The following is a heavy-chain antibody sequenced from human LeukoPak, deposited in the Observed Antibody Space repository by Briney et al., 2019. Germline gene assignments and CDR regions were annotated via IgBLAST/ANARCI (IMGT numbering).Heavy chain of an antibody. CDR1: GGTFTSYA. D-gene: IGHD5-24*01. CDR2: IVLVFGTA. Sequence: GASVKVSCKASGGTFTSYAIRWVRQAPGQGLEWMGGIVLVFGTANYAQKFQDRVTITGDESTSTAYMELSSLRSEDTAVYYCASLWLQSRRSFDYWG. V-gene: IGHV1-69*01. CDR3: ASLWLQSRRSFDY. J-gene: IGHJ4*01.